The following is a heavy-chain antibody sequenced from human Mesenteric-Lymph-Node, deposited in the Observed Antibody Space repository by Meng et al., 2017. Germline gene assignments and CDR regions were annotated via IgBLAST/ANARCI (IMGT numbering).Heavy chain of an antibody. J-gene: IGHJ4*02. Sequence: QVQLQQWGAGLLKPSETLSLTCAVYGGAFSGYYWSWIRQPPGKGLEWIGEINHSGSTNYNPSLKSRVTISVDKSKNQFSLKLSSATAADTAVYYCASFPPPGKQWLVTDYWGQGTLVTVSS. CDR1: GGAFSGYY. D-gene: IGHD6-19*01. V-gene: IGHV4-34*01. CDR3: ASFPPPGKQWLVTDY. CDR2: INHSGST.